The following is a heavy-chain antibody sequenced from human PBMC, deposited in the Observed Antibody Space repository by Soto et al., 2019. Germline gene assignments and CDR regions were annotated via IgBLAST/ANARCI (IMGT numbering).Heavy chain of an antibody. CDR1: GGSVSTYY. V-gene: IGHV4-59*02. Sequence: SETLSLTCTISGGSVSTYYWSWIRQPPGKELEWIGLTSYSGNTNYNPSLKSRVAIAVDTSKNQFSLTLNSVTAADTAVYYCARDGVGPFDYWGQGTLVTVS. CDR2: TSYSGNT. J-gene: IGHJ4*02. CDR3: ARDGVGPFDY. D-gene: IGHD3-3*01.